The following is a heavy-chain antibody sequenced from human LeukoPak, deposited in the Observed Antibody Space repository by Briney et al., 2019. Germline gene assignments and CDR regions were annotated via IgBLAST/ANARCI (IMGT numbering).Heavy chain of an antibody. V-gene: IGHV3-9*01. CDR1: GFTFDDYG. CDR3: AKDYGYSSSWYDY. CDR2: ISWNSASV. J-gene: IGHJ4*02. D-gene: IGHD6-13*01. Sequence: GGSLRLSCEASGFTFDDYGMHWVRQAPGKGLEWVSSISWNSASVGYVDSAKGRFTIPRDNAKKTLYLQMNSLRAEDTALYYCAKDYGYSSSWYDYWGQGTLVTVSS.